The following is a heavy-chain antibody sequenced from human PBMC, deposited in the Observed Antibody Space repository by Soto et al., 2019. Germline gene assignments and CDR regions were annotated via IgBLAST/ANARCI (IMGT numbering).Heavy chain of an antibody. J-gene: IGHJ4*02. CDR3: ARPHLVGATVSIFDL. D-gene: IGHD1-26*01. CDR1: GYTFISYW. V-gene: IGHV5-51*01. CDR2: VYPGDSDT. Sequence: PGESLKISCKGSGYTFISYWIAWVRQMPGKGLEWMGIVYPGDSDTRYSPSFQGQVTMSADKSISTAYLQWNSLKASDTAIYYCARPHLVGATVSIFDLWGQGTLVTVSS.